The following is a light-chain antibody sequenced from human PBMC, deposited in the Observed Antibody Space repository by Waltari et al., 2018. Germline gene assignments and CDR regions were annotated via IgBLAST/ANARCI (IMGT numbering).Light chain of an antibody. V-gene: IGKV3-20*01. CDR3: QHYVRLPAT. CDR2: GAS. J-gene: IGKJ1*01. Sequence: IVLTQSPGTLSLSPGASATLSRRASQSVSRSLAWYQQKPGQAPKLRIYGASTRATGIPDRFTGSGSGTDFSLTISSLEPEDFAIYFCQHYVRLPATFGQGTKVEIK. CDR1: QSVSRS.